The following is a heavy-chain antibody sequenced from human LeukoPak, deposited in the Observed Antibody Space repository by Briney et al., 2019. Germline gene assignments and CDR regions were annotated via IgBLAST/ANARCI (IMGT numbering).Heavy chain of an antibody. CDR2: IIPIFGIA. CDR1: GGTFSSYA. J-gene: IGHJ4*02. Sequence: SVKVSCKASGGTFSSYAISWVRRAPGQGLEWMGRIIPIFGIANYAQKFQGRVTITADKSTSTAYMELSSLRSEDTAVYYCASSLNHSYCGGDCYLIWGQGTLVTVSS. V-gene: IGHV1-69*04. D-gene: IGHD2-21*02. CDR3: ASSLNHSYCGGDCYLI.